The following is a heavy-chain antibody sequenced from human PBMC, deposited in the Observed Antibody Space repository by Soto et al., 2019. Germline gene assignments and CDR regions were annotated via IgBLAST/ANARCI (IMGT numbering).Heavy chain of an antibody. V-gene: IGHV3-30*18. CDR2: KSYDGSNK. Sequence: QVQLVESGGGVVQPGRSLRLSCAASGFTFSSYGIHWVRQAPGKGLEWVAVKSYDGSNKYYADSVKGRFTISRDNSKNTLYLQMNSLRPEDTAVYYCAKGYSSSWLGYFDYWGQGTLVTVSS. CDR1: GFTFSSYG. J-gene: IGHJ4*02. CDR3: AKGYSSSWLGYFDY. D-gene: IGHD6-13*01.